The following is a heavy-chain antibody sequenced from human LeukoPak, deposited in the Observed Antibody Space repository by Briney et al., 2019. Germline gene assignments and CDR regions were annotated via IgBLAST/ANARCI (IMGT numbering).Heavy chain of an antibody. CDR3: ARGYRRGVPNDY. Sequence: ASVKVSCKASGYTFTSYDINWVRQATGQGLEWMGWMNPNSGNTGYAQKFQGRVTMTRNTSISTAYMELSSLRSEDTAVYYCARGYRRGVPNDYWGQGTLVTVSS. J-gene: IGHJ4*02. V-gene: IGHV1-8*01. D-gene: IGHD2-2*01. CDR1: GYTFTSYD. CDR2: MNPNSGNT.